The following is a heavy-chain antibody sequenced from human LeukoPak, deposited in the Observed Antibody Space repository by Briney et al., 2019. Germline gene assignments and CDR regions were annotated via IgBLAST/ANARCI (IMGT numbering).Heavy chain of an antibody. CDR2: IDHEYGQT. J-gene: IGHJ4*02. CDR1: GYSFTDYY. CDR3: ATSPLGVVLGY. V-gene: IGHV1-69-2*01. D-gene: IGHD2-21*01. Sequence: VATVKISCKVSGYSFTDYYIHWVLQAPGKGLEWMGLIDHEYGQTVYAERFQARVTITADTSPDTTYMELSSLTSDDTAIYYCATSPLGVVLGYWGQGTLVTVSS.